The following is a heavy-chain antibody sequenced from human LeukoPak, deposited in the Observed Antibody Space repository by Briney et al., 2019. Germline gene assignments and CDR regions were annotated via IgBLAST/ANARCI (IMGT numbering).Heavy chain of an antibody. Sequence: PGGSLRLSCAASGFTFSSYAMSWVRQAPGKGLEWVSAISGSGYNTYYADSVKGRFTISRDNSKNTLYLQMNSLRDEDTAVYYCARESSGYFYWGQGTLVTVSS. CDR3: ARESSGYFY. CDR1: GFTFSSYA. J-gene: IGHJ4*02. V-gene: IGHV3-23*01. D-gene: IGHD3-22*01. CDR2: ISGSGYNT.